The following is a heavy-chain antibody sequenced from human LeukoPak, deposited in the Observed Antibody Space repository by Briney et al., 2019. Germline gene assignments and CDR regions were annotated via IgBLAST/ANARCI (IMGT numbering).Heavy chain of an antibody. J-gene: IGHJ3*02. Sequence: SVKVSCKASGFTFSSSAVQWARQARGQRLEWIGWIVVGSGNTNYAQKFQERVTITRDMSTSTAYMELSSLRSEDAAVYYCAAPSLNDILTGPSGAFDIWGQGTMVTVSS. V-gene: IGHV1-58*01. D-gene: IGHD3-9*01. CDR3: AAPSLNDILTGPSGAFDI. CDR2: IVVGSGNT. CDR1: GFTFSSSA.